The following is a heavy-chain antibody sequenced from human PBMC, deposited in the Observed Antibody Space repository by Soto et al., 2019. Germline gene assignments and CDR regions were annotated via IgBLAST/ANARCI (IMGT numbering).Heavy chain of an antibody. J-gene: IGHJ4*02. CDR2: IRVHNGNT. V-gene: IGHV1-18*01. CDR3: VRDLDGSGSYYTGY. Sequence: QVHLVQSGVEGKKPGASVKVSCKASGYNFINYGITWVRQAPGQGLEWMGWIRVHNGNTNYAQNLQGRVTMTTETSTSTAYMEMRSLSSDDTAVYYCVRDLDGSGSYYTGYWGPGTLVTVSS. CDR1: GYNFINYG. D-gene: IGHD3-10*01.